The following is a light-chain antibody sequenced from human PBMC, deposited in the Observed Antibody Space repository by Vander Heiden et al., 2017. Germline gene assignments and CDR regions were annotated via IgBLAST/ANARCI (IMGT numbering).Light chain of an antibody. CDR2: KAS. J-gene: IGKJ2*01. V-gene: IGKV1-5*03. CDR1: QSISIW. CDR3: QHYNNFPYT. Sequence: DIQMTQSPSTLSASAGDRVTNTCRASQSISIWLAWYQQKPGQAPNLLIYKASNLETGVPSRFSGSGSGTDFTLTISSLQPEDVATYYCQHYNNFPYTFGQGTKLEIK.